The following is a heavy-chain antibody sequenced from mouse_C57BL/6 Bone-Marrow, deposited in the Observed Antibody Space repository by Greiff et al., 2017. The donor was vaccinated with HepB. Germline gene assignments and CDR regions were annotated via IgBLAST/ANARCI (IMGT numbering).Heavy chain of an antibody. V-gene: IGHV1-15*01. J-gene: IGHJ3*01. CDR3: TRRRNSSWFAY. CDR2: IDPETGGT. D-gene: IGHD2-12*01. Sequence: VQLVESGAELVRPGASVTLSCKASGYTFTDYEMHWVKQTPVHGLEWIGAIDPETGGTAYNQKFKGKAILTADKSSSTAYMELRSLTSEDSAVYYCTRRRNSSWFAYWGQGTLVTVSA. CDR1: GYTFTDYE.